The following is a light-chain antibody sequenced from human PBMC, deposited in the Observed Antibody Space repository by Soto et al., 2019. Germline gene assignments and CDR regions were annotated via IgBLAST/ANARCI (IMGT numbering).Light chain of an antibody. Sequence: EIVMTQSPATLSVSPGERATLSCRASQSVSSNLAWYQQKPGQAPRLLIYDASSRATGIPDRFSGSGSGTDFTLTISRLEPEDFAVYYCQQYVSSPQTFGRGTKVDI. J-gene: IGKJ1*01. CDR3: QQYVSSPQT. CDR2: DAS. CDR1: QSVSSN. V-gene: IGKV3-20*01.